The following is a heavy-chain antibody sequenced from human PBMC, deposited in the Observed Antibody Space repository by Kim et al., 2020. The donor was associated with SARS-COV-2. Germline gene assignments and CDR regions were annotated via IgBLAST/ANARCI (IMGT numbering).Heavy chain of an antibody. J-gene: IGHJ6*02. D-gene: IGHD2-2*02. CDR1: GGTFSSYA. Sequence: SVKVSCKASGGTFSSYAISWVRQAPGQGLEWMGGIIPIFGTANYAQKFQGRVTITADESTSTAYMELSSLRSEDTAVYYCARGDYTHPYYYYGMDVWGQGTTVTVSS. CDR3: ARGDYTHPYYYYGMDV. V-gene: IGHV1-69*13. CDR2: IIPIFGTA.